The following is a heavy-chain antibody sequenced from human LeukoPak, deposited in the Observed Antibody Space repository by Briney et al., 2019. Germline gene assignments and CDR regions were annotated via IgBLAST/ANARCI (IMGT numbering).Heavy chain of an antibody. Sequence: GGSLRLSCAASGFTFSSYSMNWVRQAPGKGLEWVSSISSSSSYIYYADSVKGRFTISRDNAKNTLFLQMNSLRPEDTAVYYCARGPDYDILADYFDYWGQGTLVTVSS. CDR2: ISSSSSYI. D-gene: IGHD3-9*01. CDR1: GFTFSSYS. J-gene: IGHJ4*02. CDR3: ARGPDYDILADYFDY. V-gene: IGHV3-21*01.